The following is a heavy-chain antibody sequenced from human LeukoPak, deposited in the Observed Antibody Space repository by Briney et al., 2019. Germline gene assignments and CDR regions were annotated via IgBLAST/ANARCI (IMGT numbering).Heavy chain of an antibody. D-gene: IGHD2-2*01. CDR1: GGSISSSSYY. Sequence: SETLSLTCSVSGGSISSSSYYWGWIRQPPGKGLEWIVNIYYSGSTYYNPSLKSRVTISVITSKNHFPLKLSSVTAADTAVYYCARHWGSTSSGGDYWGQGTLVTVSS. J-gene: IGHJ4*02. CDR3: ARHWGSTSSGGDY. V-gene: IGHV4-39*01. CDR2: IYYSGST.